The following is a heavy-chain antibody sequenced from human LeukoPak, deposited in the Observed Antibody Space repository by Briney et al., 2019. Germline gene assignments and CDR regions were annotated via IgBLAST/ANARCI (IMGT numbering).Heavy chain of an antibody. CDR2: ISYDGSNK. CDR3: ARDGGNGYNAPFTFLDY. D-gene: IGHD5-24*01. CDR1: GFTFSSYA. J-gene: IGHJ4*02. V-gene: IGHV3-30-3*01. Sequence: GGSLRLSCAASGFTFSSYAMHWVRQAPGKGLEWVAVISYDGSNKYYADSVKGRFTISRDNSKNTLYLQMNSLRAEDTAVYYCARDGGNGYNAPFTFLDYWGQGTLVTVSS.